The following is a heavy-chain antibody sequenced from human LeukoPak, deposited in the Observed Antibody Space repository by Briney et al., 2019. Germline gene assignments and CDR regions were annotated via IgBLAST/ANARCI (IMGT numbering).Heavy chain of an antibody. CDR1: GYTFTGYY. D-gene: IGHD3-22*01. V-gene: IGHV1-2*04. CDR2: INPNSGGT. Sequence: ASVKVSCKASGYTFTGYYMHWVRQAPGQGLEWMGWINPNSGGTNYAQKFQGWVTMTRDTSISTAYMELSRLRSDDTAVYYCARCYDSSGYFCDYWGQGTLVTVSS. J-gene: IGHJ4*02. CDR3: ARCYDSSGYFCDY.